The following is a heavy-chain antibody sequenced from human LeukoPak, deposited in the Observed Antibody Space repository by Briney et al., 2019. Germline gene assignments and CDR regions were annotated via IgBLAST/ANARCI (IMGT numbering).Heavy chain of an antibody. CDR2: IYYSGST. V-gene: IGHV4-59*01. CDR1: GGSISSYY. Sequence: SSETLSLTCTVSGGSISSYYWSWIRQPPGKGLEWIGYIYYSGSTNYNPSLKSRVTISVDTSKNQFSLKLSSVTAADTAVYYCARASIAAAVYWYFDLWGRGTLVTVSS. CDR3: ARASIAAAVYWYFDL. J-gene: IGHJ2*01. D-gene: IGHD6-13*01.